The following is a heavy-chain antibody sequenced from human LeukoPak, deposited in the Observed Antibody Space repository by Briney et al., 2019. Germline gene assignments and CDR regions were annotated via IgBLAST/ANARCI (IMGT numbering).Heavy chain of an antibody. Sequence: GGSLRLSCAASGFTFNSYAMSWVRQAPGKGLEWVSGISGSAGSTYYADSVKGRFTISRDNSKDTLYRQMNSLRAEDTAVYYCAKDARVSVYVLYEHDYWGQGTLVTVSS. D-gene: IGHD2-8*01. V-gene: IGHV3-23*01. CDR2: ISGSAGST. CDR1: GFTFNSYA. J-gene: IGHJ4*02. CDR3: AKDARVSVYVLYEHDY.